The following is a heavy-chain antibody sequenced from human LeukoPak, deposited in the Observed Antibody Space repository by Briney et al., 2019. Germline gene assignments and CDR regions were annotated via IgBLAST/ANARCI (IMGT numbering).Heavy chain of an antibody. V-gene: IGHV1-2*02. J-gene: IGHJ4*02. D-gene: IGHD6-6*01. CDR3: ARDPGSSWYFDN. CDR1: GYTFTGYF. Sequence: ASVTVSCKASGYTFTGYFLHWVRQAPGQGLEWMGWINPNTGGTNYAPKFQGRVTMTRDTSTSTAYMELSRLRSDATAVYYCARDPGSSWYFDNWGRGTLVTVSS. CDR2: INPNTGGT.